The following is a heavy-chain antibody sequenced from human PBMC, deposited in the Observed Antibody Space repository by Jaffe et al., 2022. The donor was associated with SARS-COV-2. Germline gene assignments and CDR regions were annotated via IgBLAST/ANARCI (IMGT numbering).Heavy chain of an antibody. CDR3: ATRARRYTYGYFDF. CDR1: GFTFADAW. CDR2: IKSKTDGATA. D-gene: IGHD5-18*01. V-gene: IGHV3-15*01. J-gene: IGHJ4*02. Sequence: EVQLVESGGDLVRPGGSIRLSCVASGFTFADAWMTWVRQAPGKGLEWVGHIKSKTDGATADYAAPVKGRFTISRDDSRNTVFLQMSSLKTEDTALYYCATRARRYTYGYFDFWGRGALVTVSS.